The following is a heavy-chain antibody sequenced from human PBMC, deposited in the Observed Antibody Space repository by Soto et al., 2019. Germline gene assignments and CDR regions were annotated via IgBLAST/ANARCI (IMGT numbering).Heavy chain of an antibody. CDR1: GASMSDYH. CDR2: LHSSGFA. D-gene: IGHD1-26*01. CDR3: ARSGHTFLGAV. Sequence: QVQLQESGPGLVRPSETLSLTCTVSGASMSDYHGSWLRQSPGKGLEHIGYLHSSGFAEYNPSLKSRFTMSMDTSKNQFSLKLSFVTAADTAIYYCARSGHTFLGAVWGQGILVTVSS. V-gene: IGHV4-59*01. J-gene: IGHJ4*02.